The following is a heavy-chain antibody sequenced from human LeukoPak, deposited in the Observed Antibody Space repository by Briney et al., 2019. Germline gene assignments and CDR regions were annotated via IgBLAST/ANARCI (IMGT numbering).Heavy chain of an antibody. CDR3: ARDLASSSWDSYFDY. V-gene: IGHV3-48*02. J-gene: IGHJ4*02. Sequence: GSLRLSCAASGFTFSSYSMNWVRQAPGKGLEWVSYISSRSSTIYYADSVKGRFTISRDNAKNSLHLQMNSLRDEDTAVYYCARDLASSSWDSYFDYWGQGTLVTVSS. CDR1: GFTFSSYS. D-gene: IGHD6-13*01. CDR2: ISSRSSTI.